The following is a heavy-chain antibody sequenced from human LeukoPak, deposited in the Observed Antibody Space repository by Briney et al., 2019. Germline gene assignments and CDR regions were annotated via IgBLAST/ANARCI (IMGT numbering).Heavy chain of an antibody. CDR1: GFIVSSNY. V-gene: IGHV3-53*01. J-gene: IGHJ6*02. CDR3: ARGWSVGMDV. CDR2: VYSGGNT. Sequence: GGSLRLSCAASGFIVSSNYMSWVRQAPGKGLEWVSVVYSGGNTYYADSVKGRFTISRDSSKNTVYLQMNSLRAEDTAVYYCARGWSVGMDVWGQGTTVTVSS.